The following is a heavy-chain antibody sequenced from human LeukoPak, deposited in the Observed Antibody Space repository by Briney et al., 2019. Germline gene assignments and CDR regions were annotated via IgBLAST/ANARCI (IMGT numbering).Heavy chain of an antibody. CDR1: GFTFNDHG. D-gene: IGHD3-10*01. CDR2: IRHDGTVE. J-gene: IGHJ3*02. CDR3: ARNRAFGTFDAFDM. V-gene: IGHV3-30*02. Sequence: GGSLRLSCVASGFTFNDHGMHWVRQAPGKGLEWLAFIRHDGTVESYGASVRGRLTISRDDSLNTVYLQMDSLGHDDTAVYYCARNRAFGTFDAFDMWGQGTMVTVSS.